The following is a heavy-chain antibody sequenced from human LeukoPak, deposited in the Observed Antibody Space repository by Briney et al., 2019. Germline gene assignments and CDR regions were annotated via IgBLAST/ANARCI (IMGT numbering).Heavy chain of an antibody. D-gene: IGHD2-2*01. CDR3: ARGEWGYCSSTSCPVPDAFDI. CDR2: ISYDGSNK. J-gene: IGHJ3*02. V-gene: IGHV3-30-3*01. CDR1: GFTFSSYA. Sequence: PGGSLRLSCAASGFTFSSYAMHWVRQAPGKGLEWVAVISYDGSNKYYADSVKSRFTISRDNSKNTLYLQMNSLRAEDTAVYYCARGEWGYCSSTSCPVPDAFDIWGQGTMVTVSS.